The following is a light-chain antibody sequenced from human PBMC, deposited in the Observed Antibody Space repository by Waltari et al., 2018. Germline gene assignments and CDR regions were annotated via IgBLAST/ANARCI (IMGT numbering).Light chain of an antibody. V-gene: IGKV3-20*01. CDR3: QQYGSSPLT. J-gene: IGKJ4*01. CDR1: QSVTNDY. Sequence: EIVLTQSPGTLSLSPGERATLSCRASQSVTNDYLAWYRQKPGQAPRVLIYAASSMAPGIPGRFSGSGSGTDFSLTIRRVEPEDFAVYFCQQYGSSPLTFGGGTKVEIK. CDR2: AAS.